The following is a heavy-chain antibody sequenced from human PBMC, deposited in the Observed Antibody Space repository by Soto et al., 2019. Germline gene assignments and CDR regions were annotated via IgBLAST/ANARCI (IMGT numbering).Heavy chain of an antibody. D-gene: IGHD3-10*01. Sequence: SETLSLTCTVSGGSISSYYWSWIRRPPGKGLEWIGYIYNSGSTHSNPSLQSRVTISVDTSKNQFSLKLSSVTAADTGIYYCARARITMVREVIKYNMDVWGQGTTVT. V-gene: IGHV4-59*01. CDR3: ARARITMVREVIKYNMDV. CDR2: IYNSGST. CDR1: GGSISSYY. J-gene: IGHJ6*02.